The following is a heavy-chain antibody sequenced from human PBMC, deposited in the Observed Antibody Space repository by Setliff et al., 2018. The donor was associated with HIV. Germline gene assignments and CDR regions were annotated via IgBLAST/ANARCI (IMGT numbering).Heavy chain of an antibody. CDR3: ARDYYDSSGYSHFDH. J-gene: IGHJ4*02. D-gene: IGHD3-22*01. V-gene: IGHV1-2*02. CDR1: GYTFTGYY. Sequence: ASVKVSCKASGYTFTGYYMHWVRQAPGQGLEWMGWINPHSGGTNYAQKFQGRVTMTRDTSISTAYMELSRLRSDDTAVYYCARDYYDSSGYSHFDHWGQGTLVTVSS. CDR2: INPHSGGT.